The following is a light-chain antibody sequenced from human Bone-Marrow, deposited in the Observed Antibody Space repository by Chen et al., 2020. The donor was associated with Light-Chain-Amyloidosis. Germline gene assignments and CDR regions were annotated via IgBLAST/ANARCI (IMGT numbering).Light chain of an antibody. CDR2: WAS. V-gene: IGKV4-1*01. CDR3: HQYYGAPLT. CDR1: QTVLSSSDNKNY. J-gene: IGKJ4*01. Sequence: DIVMTQSPDSLAVSLGVRATIRCKSSQTVLSSSDNKNYLDWYPQKQGPPPKLLISWASTRESGVPDRFSGSGSGTDFTLTINSLQAEDVAVYYCHQYYGAPLTFGGGTKVEVK.